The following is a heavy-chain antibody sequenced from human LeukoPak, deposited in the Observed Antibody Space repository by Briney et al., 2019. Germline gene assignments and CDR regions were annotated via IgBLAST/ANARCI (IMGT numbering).Heavy chain of an antibody. D-gene: IGHD5-24*01. J-gene: IGHJ4*02. CDR1: GGSISSGSYY. CDR2: IYTSGST. V-gene: IGHV4-61*02. CDR3: ARWGGGRDGYKFHFDY. Sequence: KPSETLSLTCTVSGGSISSGSYYWSWIRQPAGKGLEWIGRIYTSGSTNYNPSLKSRVTISLDTSKNQFSLKLTAVTAADTAVYYWARWGGGRDGYKFHFDYWGQGTLVTVSS.